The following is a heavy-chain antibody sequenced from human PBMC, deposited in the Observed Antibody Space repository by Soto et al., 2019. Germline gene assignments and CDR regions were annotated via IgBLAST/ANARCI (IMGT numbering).Heavy chain of an antibody. J-gene: IGHJ2*01. V-gene: IGHV4-30-4*01. CDR1: GGSISGGVYY. CDR2: IFDSGST. CDR3: AREIIPLTTDWYFDL. Sequence: QVQLQESGPGLVKPSQTLSLTCTVSGGSISGGVYYWSWIRQPPGKGLEWIGYIFDSGSTYYNPSLKSRFTISVDTSKNQFSLMLSSVTAADTAVYYCAREIIPLTTDWYFDLWGRGTLVTVSS. D-gene: IGHD4-17*01.